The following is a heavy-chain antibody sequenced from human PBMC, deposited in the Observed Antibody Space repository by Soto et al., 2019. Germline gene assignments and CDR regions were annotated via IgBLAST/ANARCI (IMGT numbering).Heavy chain of an antibody. V-gene: IGHV3-48*02. CDR1: GFSFRIYS. CDR3: ARGRLWSFDF. D-gene: IGHD3-10*01. Sequence: GGCLRLSCVVSGFSFRIYSMNWVRQAPGKGLEWISYISSDSGTIYYADSLKGRFTISRDNGKNSLYLQMNSLTDEETAVYYCARGRLWSFDFWGQGTLVTVSS. CDR2: ISSDSGTI. J-gene: IGHJ4*02.